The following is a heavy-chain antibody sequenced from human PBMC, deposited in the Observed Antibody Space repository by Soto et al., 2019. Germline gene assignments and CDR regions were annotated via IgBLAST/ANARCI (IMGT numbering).Heavy chain of an antibody. CDR1: GFIFTDYA. V-gene: IGHV3-23*01. CDR3: VKRPDSSDRSGCPA. CDR2: ISGSGVSI. Sequence: PGGSLRLSCAASGFIFTDYAMTWVRQAPGKGLEWVSVISGSGVSIYYTDSVRGRFTISRDNSKNTLYLQMHSLRPEDTAVYFCVKRPDSSDRSGCPAWGQGIQVTVSS. J-gene: IGHJ5*02. D-gene: IGHD3-3*01.